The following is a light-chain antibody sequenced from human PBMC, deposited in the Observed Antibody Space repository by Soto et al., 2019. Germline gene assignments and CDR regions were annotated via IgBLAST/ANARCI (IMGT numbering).Light chain of an antibody. V-gene: IGLV2-14*01. CDR3: SSYTRSNTRV. CDR2: EVN. J-gene: IGLJ3*02. Sequence: QSVLTQPASVSGSPGQSITISCTGTSSDVGGYNYVSWYQQHPGKAPKLMIYEVNNWPSGVSNRFSGSKSGNTASLTISGLQAEDEADYFCSSYTRSNTRVFGGGTKLTVL. CDR1: SSDVGGYNY.